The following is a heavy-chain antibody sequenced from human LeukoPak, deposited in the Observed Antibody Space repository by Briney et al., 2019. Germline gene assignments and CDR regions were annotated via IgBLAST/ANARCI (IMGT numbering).Heavy chain of an antibody. J-gene: IGHJ4*02. V-gene: IGHV4-38-2*01. Sequence: SETLSLTCAVSDSSISSTSYWGWIRQPPGKGLEWIGSIYHSGGTVYNPSLKSRVTISVDTSKKQFSLKLTSVTAADTAVYCCARNDSSGYFDYWGQGTLVTVSS. CDR2: IYHSGGT. CDR1: DSSISSTSY. D-gene: IGHD3-22*01. CDR3: ARNDSSGYFDY.